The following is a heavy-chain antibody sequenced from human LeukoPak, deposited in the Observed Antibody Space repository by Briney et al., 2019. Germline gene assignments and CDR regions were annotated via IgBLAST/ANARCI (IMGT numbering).Heavy chain of an antibody. J-gene: IGHJ4*02. Sequence: TGGSLRLSCAASGFTFSSYSMNWVRQAPGKGLEWVSFITSSSSTVYYADSVKGRFTISRDNAKNSLYLQMNSLRDEDTAVYYCARGRTSSWYFDYWGQGTLVTVSS. CDR3: ARGRTSSWYFDY. CDR2: ITSSSSTV. CDR1: GFTFSSYS. V-gene: IGHV3-48*02. D-gene: IGHD6-13*01.